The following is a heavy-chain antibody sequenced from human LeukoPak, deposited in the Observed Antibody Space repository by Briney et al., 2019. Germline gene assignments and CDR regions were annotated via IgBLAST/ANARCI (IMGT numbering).Heavy chain of an antibody. CDR1: GGSISTYY. CDR2: IHYSGNT. V-gene: IGHV4-59*08. Sequence: PSETLSLTCNVSGGSISTYYWGWIRQPPGKGLEWIGYIHYSGNTNYNPSLKSRVSISVDTSKNQFSLKLSVVSAADTAVYYCARHVHAAAAGSFDYWGQGTLVTVSS. J-gene: IGHJ4*02. D-gene: IGHD6-13*01. CDR3: ARHVHAAAAGSFDY.